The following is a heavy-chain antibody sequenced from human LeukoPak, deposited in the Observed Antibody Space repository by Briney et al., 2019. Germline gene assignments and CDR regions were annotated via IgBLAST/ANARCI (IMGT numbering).Heavy chain of an antibody. J-gene: IGHJ4*02. V-gene: IGHV3-23*01. CDR1: GFTFSSYA. CDR2: ISGSGGST. Sequence: GGSLRLSCAASGFTFSSYAMSWARQAPGKGLEWVSAISGSGGSTYYADSVKGRFTISRDNAKNSLYLQMNSLRAEDTAVYYCARGATMFDYWGQGTLVTVSS. D-gene: IGHD5-12*01. CDR3: ARGATMFDY.